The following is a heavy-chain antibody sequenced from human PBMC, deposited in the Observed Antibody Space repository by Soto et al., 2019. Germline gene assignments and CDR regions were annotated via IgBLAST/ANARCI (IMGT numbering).Heavy chain of an antibody. D-gene: IGHD1-7*01. CDR2: IYRTGRT. CDR3: ASRAPGTSFDY. J-gene: IGHJ4*02. CDR1: GGSFTSNNW. Sequence: SETLSLTCAVSGGSFTSNNWWTWVRQPPGQGLEWIGEIYRTGRTNYNPSLKSRVTISLDKSENQFSLKVTSLTAADTAVYYCASRAPGTSFDYWGQGTLVAVSS. V-gene: IGHV4-4*02.